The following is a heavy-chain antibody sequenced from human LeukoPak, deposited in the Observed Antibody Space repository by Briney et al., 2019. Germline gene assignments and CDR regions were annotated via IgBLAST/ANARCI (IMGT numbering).Heavy chain of an antibody. CDR3: AKMVSRYCSSTSCGYFDY. Sequence: GGSLRLSCAASGFTFDDYAMHWVRHAPGKGLEWVSGISWNSGSIVYADSVKGRFTISRDNAKNSLYLQMNSLRAEDTALYYCAKMVSRYCSSTSCGYFDYWGQGTLVTVSS. CDR2: ISWNSGSI. CDR1: GFTFDDYA. V-gene: IGHV3-9*01. J-gene: IGHJ4*02. D-gene: IGHD2-2*01.